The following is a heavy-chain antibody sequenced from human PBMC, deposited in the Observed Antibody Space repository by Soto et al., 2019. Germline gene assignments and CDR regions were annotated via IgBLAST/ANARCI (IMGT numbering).Heavy chain of an antibody. CDR2: IYNNGSNE. CDR3: ARDLARHYYDSSGYGILDY. D-gene: IGHD3-22*01. V-gene: IGHV3-64*04. J-gene: IGHJ4*02. CDR1: GFIFSSFA. Sequence: GGSLRLSCSASGFIFSSFAMHWVRQAPGKGLEYVSAIYNNGSNEYYADSVKGRFTISRDNSKNTLYLQMNSLRAEDTAVYYWARDLARHYYDSSGYGILDYWGQGTLVTVSS.